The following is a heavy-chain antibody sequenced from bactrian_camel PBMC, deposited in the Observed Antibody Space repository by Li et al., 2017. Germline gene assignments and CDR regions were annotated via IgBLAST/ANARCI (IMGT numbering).Heavy chain of an antibody. Sequence: HVQLVESGGGLVQPGGSLRLSCRASGFTFSRYRMTWVRQAPGKGLNWVSSIYGDGSATYYADSVKGRFTISRDNAKNTVYLQMNSLKSEDTALYYCATVVVAPSGFGYWGQGTQVTVS. J-gene: IGHJ6*01. V-gene: IGHV3S6*01. D-gene: IGHD6*01. CDR1: GFTFSRYR. CDR3: ATVVVAPSGFGY. CDR2: IYGDGSAT.